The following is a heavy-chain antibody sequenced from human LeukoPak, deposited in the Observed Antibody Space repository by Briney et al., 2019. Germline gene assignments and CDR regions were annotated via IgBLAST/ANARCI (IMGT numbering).Heavy chain of an antibody. J-gene: IGHJ5*02. V-gene: IGHV5-51*01. Sequence: GESLKISCQASEYTFAKYWIGWVRQMPGKGLEWMGIIYPGDSDTRYSPSFQGQVTISADKSISTAYLQWSSLKASDTAMYYCATGPIAARFMWFDPWGQGTLVTVSS. D-gene: IGHD6-6*01. CDR2: IYPGDSDT. CDR3: ATGPIAARFMWFDP. CDR1: EYTFAKYW.